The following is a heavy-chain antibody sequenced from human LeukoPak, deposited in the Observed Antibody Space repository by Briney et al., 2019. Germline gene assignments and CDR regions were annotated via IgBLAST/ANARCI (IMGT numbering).Heavy chain of an antibody. Sequence: SETLSLTCAVYGGSFSGYYWSWIRQPPGKGLEWIGEINHSGSTNYNPSLKSRVTISVDTSKNQFSLKLSSVTAADTAVYYCARGYSSSWHHHGPAPHYYYYYGMDVWGQGTTVTVSS. CDR3: ARGYSSSWHHHGPAPHYYYYYGMDV. CDR1: GGSFSGYY. CDR2: INHSGST. J-gene: IGHJ6*02. D-gene: IGHD6-13*01. V-gene: IGHV4-34*01.